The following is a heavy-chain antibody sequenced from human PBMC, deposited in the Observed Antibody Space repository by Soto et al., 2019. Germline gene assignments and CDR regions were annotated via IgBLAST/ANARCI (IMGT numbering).Heavy chain of an antibody. CDR1: GFSFSSYA. D-gene: IGHD2-15*01. V-gene: IGHV3-23*01. Sequence: PXVCLRLSCAACGFSFSSYAVSWVGQAPGKGLEWASTIRGSVETTYYADSVKGRFTISRDNSKNTLYLQMNSLRAEDTAIYYCAKLHIVSIFGSSWFDPCGQRTLVTVSS. CDR3: AKLHIVSIFGSSWFDP. CDR2: IRGSVETT. J-gene: IGHJ5*02.